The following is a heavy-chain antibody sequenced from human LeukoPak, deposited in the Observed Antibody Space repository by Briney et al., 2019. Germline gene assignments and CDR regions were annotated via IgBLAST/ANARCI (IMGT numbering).Heavy chain of an antibody. V-gene: IGHV3-48*02. CDR2: ISGSGNTI. J-gene: IGHJ4*02. D-gene: IGHD1-14*01. Sequence: GGSLRLSCAASRFTFSNYDMNWVRQAPGKGLEWVSYISGSGNTIYYADSVKGRFTISRDNAKNSLYLQMNSLRDEDTAVYFCARGVGTRFGGGRWGQGTLVTVSS. CDR3: ARGVGTRFGGGR. CDR1: RFTFSNYD.